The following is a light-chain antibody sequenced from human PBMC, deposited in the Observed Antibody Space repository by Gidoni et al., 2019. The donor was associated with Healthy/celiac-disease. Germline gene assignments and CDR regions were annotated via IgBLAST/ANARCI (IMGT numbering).Light chain of an antibody. CDR1: KLGDKY. Sequence: SYELTQPPSMSLFPGQTASITCSGDKLGDKYAFWDQQKPGPSPVLVIYQDSKRPSVIPERFSGSNSGNTATLTISGTQAMDEADYYCQAWDSSTVVFGGGTKLTVL. CDR2: QDS. CDR3: QAWDSSTVV. J-gene: IGLJ2*01. V-gene: IGLV3-1*01.